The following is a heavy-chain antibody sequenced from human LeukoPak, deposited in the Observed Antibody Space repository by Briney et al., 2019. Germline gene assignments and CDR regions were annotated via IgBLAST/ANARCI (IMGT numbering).Heavy chain of an antibody. J-gene: IGHJ4*02. CDR3: ANYGDYQYFDY. Sequence: PGGSLRLSCAASGFPFSSYGMHWVRQAPGKGLEWVAVISYDGSNKHYADSVKGRFTISRDNSKNTLYLQMNSLKTDDTAVYYCANYGDYQYFDYWGQGTPVTVSS. CDR1: GFPFSSYG. CDR2: ISYDGSNK. D-gene: IGHD4-17*01. V-gene: IGHV3-30*18.